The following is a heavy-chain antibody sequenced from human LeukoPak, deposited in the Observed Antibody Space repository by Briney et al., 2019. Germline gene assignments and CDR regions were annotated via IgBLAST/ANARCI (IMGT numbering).Heavy chain of an antibody. CDR3: TRYRNCGGDCYPFDY. CDR2: ISSSSSSI. Sequence: GGSLILSCAASAFNFSTFTMHWVRQAPGKGLEWVSFISSSSSSIYYADSVKGRFTISRDNAKNSVYLQMNRLGAEDTAVYYCTRYRNCGGDCYPFDYWGQGTLVTVS. J-gene: IGHJ4*02. D-gene: IGHD2-21*02. CDR1: AFNFSTFT. V-gene: IGHV3-21*04.